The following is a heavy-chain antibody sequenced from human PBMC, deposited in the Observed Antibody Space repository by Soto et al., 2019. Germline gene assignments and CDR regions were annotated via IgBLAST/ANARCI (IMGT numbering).Heavy chain of an antibody. Sequence: PGGSLRLSCAASGFPFSTYSMNWVRQAPGKGLEWLSYISSSSSTIYYAGSVKGRFTISRDNVKNSLYVQMNSLRDEDTAVYYCARDRVVGATGLDAFDIWGQGTLVTVSS. J-gene: IGHJ3*02. CDR3: ARDRVVGATGLDAFDI. CDR1: GFPFSTYS. D-gene: IGHD1-26*01. CDR2: ISSSSSTI. V-gene: IGHV3-48*02.